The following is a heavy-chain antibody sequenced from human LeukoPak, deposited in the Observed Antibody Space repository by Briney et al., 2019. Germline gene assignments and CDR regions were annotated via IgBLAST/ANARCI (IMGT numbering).Heavy chain of an antibody. V-gene: IGHV3-49*03. D-gene: IGHD3-3*01. Sequence: PGGSLRLSCTASGFTFGDYAISWFRQAPGKGLEWVGFIRSKAYGGTTEYAASVKGRFTISRDDSKSIAYLQMNSLKTEDTAVYYCTSTTIFGVVIPHWFDPWGQGTLVTVSS. CDR2: IRSKAYGGTT. CDR1: GFTFGDYA. CDR3: TSTTIFGVVIPHWFDP. J-gene: IGHJ5*02.